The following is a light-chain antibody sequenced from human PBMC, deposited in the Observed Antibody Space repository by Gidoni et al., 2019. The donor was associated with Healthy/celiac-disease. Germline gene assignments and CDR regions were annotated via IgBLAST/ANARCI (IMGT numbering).Light chain of an antibody. CDR2: DAS. Sequence: EIVLTQSPATLSLSPGERATLSCRASQSVSSYLAWYQQKPGQAPRLLIYDASNRATGIPPRCSGSGSGTDFTLTSSRLEPEDFAVYYCQQRSNWPTFGQGTKLEIK. V-gene: IGKV3-11*01. CDR3: QQRSNWPT. J-gene: IGKJ2*01. CDR1: QSVSSY.